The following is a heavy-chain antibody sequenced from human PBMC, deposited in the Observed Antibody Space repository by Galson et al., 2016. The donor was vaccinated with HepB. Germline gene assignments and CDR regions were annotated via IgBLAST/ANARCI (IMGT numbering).Heavy chain of an antibody. V-gene: IGHV3-33*05. CDR1: GFKFSVYP. D-gene: IGHD2-2*01. J-gene: IGHJ4*02. Sequence: SLRLSCATSGFKFSVYPMDWVRQAPGEGLEWLAVISYSGGSQFSADSVTGRFTITRANSKKTVFLEMNSLRTDDTATYYCARVGFDQLLYYFGDWGQGTLVTVSS. CDR2: ISYSGGSQ. CDR3: ARVGFDQLLYYFGD.